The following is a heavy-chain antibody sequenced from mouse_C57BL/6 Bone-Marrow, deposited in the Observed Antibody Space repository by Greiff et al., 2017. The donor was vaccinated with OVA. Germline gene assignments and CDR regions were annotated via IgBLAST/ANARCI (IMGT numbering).Heavy chain of an antibody. J-gene: IGHJ2*01. D-gene: IGHD1-1*01. CDR3: TSYCY. CDR1: GFNFKDDY. CDR2: IDPENGDT. V-gene: IGHV14-4*01. Sequence: EVHLVESGAELVRPGASVKLSCTASGFNFKDDYMHWVKQRPEQGLEWIGWIDPENGDTEYASKFQGKATITADTSSNTAYLQLSSLTSEDTAVYYCTSYCYWGQGTTLTVSS.